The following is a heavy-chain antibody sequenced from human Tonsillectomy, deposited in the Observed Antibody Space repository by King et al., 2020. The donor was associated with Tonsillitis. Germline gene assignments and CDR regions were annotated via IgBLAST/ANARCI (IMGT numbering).Heavy chain of an antibody. CDR2: ISSSSGYI. CDR1: GFTFSSYS. V-gene: IGHV3-21*01. CDR3: ARGGYSYGPDY. Sequence: VQLVESGGGLVKPGGSLRLSCAASGFTFSSYSMNWVRQAPGKGLEWVSSISSSSGYIYSADSGKGRFTISRDNAKNSLYLQMNSLRAEDTAVYYCARGGYSYGPDYWGQGTLVTVSS. D-gene: IGHD5-18*01. J-gene: IGHJ4*02.